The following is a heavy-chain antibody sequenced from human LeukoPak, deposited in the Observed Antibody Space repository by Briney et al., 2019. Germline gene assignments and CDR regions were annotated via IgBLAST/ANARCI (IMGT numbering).Heavy chain of an antibody. Sequence: GASVKVSCKASGYTFTSYGISWVRQAPGQGLGWMGWISAYNGNTNYAQKLQGRVTMTTDTSTSTAYMELRSLRSDDTAVYYCARTITMVRGVIITNNWFDPWGQGTLVTVSS. CDR3: ARTITMVRGVIITNNWFDP. CDR2: ISAYNGNT. D-gene: IGHD3-10*01. J-gene: IGHJ5*02. CDR1: GYTFTSYG. V-gene: IGHV1-18*01.